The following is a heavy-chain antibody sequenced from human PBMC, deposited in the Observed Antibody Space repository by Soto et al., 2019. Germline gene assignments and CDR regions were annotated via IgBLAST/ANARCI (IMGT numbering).Heavy chain of an antibody. V-gene: IGHV4-59*01. CDR2: MYNTGST. J-gene: IGHJ6*02. CDR3: GRARIVLVPAVMGWGDYYYYYGRDG. CDR1: GGSISRYY. D-gene: IGHD2-2*01. Sequence: SETLSLTCTVSGGSISRYYWSWIRQPPGKGLEWIGYMYNTGSTVYNPSFKSRVTISVDTSKNQFSLRLSSVTAADTAVYYCGRARIVLVPAVMGWGDYYYYYGRDGGAQGTTVTVSS.